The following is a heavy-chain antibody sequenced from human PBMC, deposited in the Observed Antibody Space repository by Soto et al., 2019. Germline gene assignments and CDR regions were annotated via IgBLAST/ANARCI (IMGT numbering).Heavy chain of an antibody. CDR3: ARWSYLDY. D-gene: IGHD3-3*01. Sequence: VGSLRLSCAASGFSFGSYALSWVRQAPGKGLEWVSTISGSDGKTFYVDSVKGRFSISRDTSQSTLYLQMNSLRADDTAMYYCARWSYLDYWGQGTRVTVSS. J-gene: IGHJ4*02. CDR1: GFSFGSYA. V-gene: IGHV3-23*01. CDR2: ISGSDGKT.